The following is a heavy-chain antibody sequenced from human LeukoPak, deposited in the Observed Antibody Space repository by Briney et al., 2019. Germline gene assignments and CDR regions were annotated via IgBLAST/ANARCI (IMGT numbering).Heavy chain of an antibody. Sequence: PSETLSLTCTVSGGSISSSSYYWGWLRQPPGKGLEWIGSIYYSGSTYYNPSLKSRVTISVDTSKNQFSLKLSSVTAADTAVYYCVVYYYYYMDVWGKGTTVTVSS. V-gene: IGHV4-39*01. J-gene: IGHJ6*03. CDR2: IYYSGST. CDR3: VVYYYYYMDV. CDR1: GGSISSSSYY.